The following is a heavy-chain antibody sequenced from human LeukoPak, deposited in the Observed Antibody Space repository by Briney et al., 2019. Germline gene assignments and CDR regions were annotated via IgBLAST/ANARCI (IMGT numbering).Heavy chain of an antibody. CDR3: GKDLGSNRHYLHRVDY. Sequence: GGSLRLSCTASGFTFSSYGMHWVRQAPGKGLEWLTIIWYDGSDKYYADSVKGRFTISRDNSKNTLYLQMNSLRAEDTAVYYCGKDLGSNRHYLHRVDYGRQGTLVSVSS. CDR2: IWYDGSDK. J-gene: IGHJ4*02. D-gene: IGHD3-16*02. CDR1: GFTFSSYG. V-gene: IGHV3-33*06.